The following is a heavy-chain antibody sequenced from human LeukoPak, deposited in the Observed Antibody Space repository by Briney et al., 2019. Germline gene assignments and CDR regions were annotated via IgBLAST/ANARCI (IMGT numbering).Heavy chain of an antibody. Sequence: PGGSLRLSCAASGFTFSSYEMNWVRQAPGKGLEWVSYISSSGSTIYYADSVRGRFTISRDSAKGSVLLQMNSLRADDTAVYYCARDERGIDYWGQGTLVTVSS. D-gene: IGHD6-13*01. J-gene: IGHJ4*02. CDR3: ARDERGIDY. V-gene: IGHV3-48*03. CDR1: GFTFSSYE. CDR2: ISSSGSTI.